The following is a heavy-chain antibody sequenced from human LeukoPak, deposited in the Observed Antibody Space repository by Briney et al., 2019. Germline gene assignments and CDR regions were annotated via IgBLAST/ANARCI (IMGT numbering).Heavy chain of an antibody. CDR3: ARALAGGSLPYYYGMDV. Sequence: GGSLRLSCAASGFTFSSYAMSWVRQAPGKGLEWVSAISGSGGSTYYADSVKGRFTISRDNARNSLYLQMNSLRAGDTAVYYCARALAGGSLPYYYGMDVWGQGTTVTVSS. J-gene: IGHJ6*02. CDR2: ISGSGGST. CDR1: GFTFSSYA. V-gene: IGHV3-23*01. D-gene: IGHD2-15*01.